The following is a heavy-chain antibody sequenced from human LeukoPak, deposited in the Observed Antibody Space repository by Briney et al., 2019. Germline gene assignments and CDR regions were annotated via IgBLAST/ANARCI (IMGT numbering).Heavy chain of an antibody. J-gene: IGHJ4*02. CDR2: IYSGGNT. CDR3: ACGLEHLQHWFY. Sequence: PGGSLRLSCLASGFTVSTSYMSWVRQAPGRGLEWGSVIYSGGNTYYADSVKGRFIISRDNSKNTLFLQMEALRGEDTAVYYCACGLEHLQHWFYWGQGTRVSVYS. V-gene: IGHV3-66*01. CDR1: GFTVSTSY. D-gene: IGHD1/OR15-1a*01.